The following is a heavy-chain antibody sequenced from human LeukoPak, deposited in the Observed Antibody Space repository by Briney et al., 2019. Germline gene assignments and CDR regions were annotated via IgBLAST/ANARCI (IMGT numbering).Heavy chain of an antibody. V-gene: IGHV4-59*01. CDR3: ARTYGSSGLGYFDL. CDR2: IYYSGSS. CDR1: GGSISSYY. D-gene: IGHD6-13*01. Sequence: SETLSLTCTVSGGSISSYYWSWIRQPPGKGLEWICYIYYSGSSNYSPALKSRLTTSVDTSKNQFSLKLSSVTAADTAVYYCARTYGSSGLGYFDLWGRGTLVTVSS. J-gene: IGHJ2*01.